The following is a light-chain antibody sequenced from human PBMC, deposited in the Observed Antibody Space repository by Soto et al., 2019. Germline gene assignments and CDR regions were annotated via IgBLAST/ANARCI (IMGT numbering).Light chain of an antibody. J-gene: IGKJ5*01. Sequence: DIQMTQSPSSLSASLRARVTITCQASQDIRFYLNCYQHTTGQAHKLMIYDACQLGTGVSSKCSGSGSGTDFTFTINNVQAEDIGTYYCQHYNSLPITFGQGTRLEIK. CDR3: QHYNSLPIT. CDR1: QDIRFY. CDR2: DAC. V-gene: IGKV1-33*01.